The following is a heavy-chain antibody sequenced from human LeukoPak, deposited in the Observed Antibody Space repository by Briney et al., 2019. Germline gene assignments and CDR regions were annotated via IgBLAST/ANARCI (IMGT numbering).Heavy chain of an antibody. V-gene: IGHV3-23*01. CDR2: ISDSGSST. Sequence: PGGSLRLSCAASGFTFSSYAMSWVRQAPGKGLEWVSVISDSGSSTYYADSVKGRFTISRDNSKNTLYLQMNSLRAEDTAVYYCARNFRDGYNNSFDYWGQGTLVTVSS. D-gene: IGHD5-24*01. J-gene: IGHJ4*02. CDR3: ARNFRDGYNNSFDY. CDR1: GFTFSSYA.